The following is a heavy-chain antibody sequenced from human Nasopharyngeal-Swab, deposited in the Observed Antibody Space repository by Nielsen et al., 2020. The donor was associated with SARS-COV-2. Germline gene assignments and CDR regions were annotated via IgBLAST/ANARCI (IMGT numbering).Heavy chain of an antibody. Sequence: GESLRLSCAASGFTFSTYAMSWVRQAPGKGLEWVSGIRGSGYNTFYADSVKGRFTTSRDNSKNTLFLQMNSLKAEDTAIYFCAKGSRAVAGSRGLDSWGQGTLVTVSS. CDR3: AKGSRAVAGSRGLDS. CDR1: GFTFSTYA. V-gene: IGHV3-23*01. J-gene: IGHJ4*02. CDR2: IRGSGYNT. D-gene: IGHD6-19*01.